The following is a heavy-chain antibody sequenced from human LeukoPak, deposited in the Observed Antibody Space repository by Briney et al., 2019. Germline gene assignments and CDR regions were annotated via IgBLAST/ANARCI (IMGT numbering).Heavy chain of an antibody. J-gene: IGHJ1*01. CDR3: ANFHCSSTSCHLSGYFQH. V-gene: IGHV3-23*01. D-gene: IGHD2-2*01. CDR1: GFSFSNYN. CDR2: ISVSAGST. Sequence: GGSLRLSCIASGFSFSNYNINWVRQAPGKGLEWVSAISVSAGSTYYADSVKGRFTISRDYSKNTLYLQMNSLRAEDTAVYYCANFHCSSTSCHLSGYFQHWGQGTLVTASS.